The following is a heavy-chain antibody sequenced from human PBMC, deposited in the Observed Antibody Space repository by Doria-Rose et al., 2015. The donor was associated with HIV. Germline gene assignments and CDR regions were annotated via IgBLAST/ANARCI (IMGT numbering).Heavy chain of an antibody. CDR3: ARIKSSRWYHKYYFDF. CDR2: ISSINER. D-gene: IGHD6-13*01. J-gene: IGHJ4*02. Sequence: QVTLKESGPVLVKPTETLTLTCTVSGVSLSSPGMGVSWIRQPPGKALEWLANISSINERSYKTSLKSRLTISRGASNSHVVLTMTDMDPVDTATYYCARIKSSRWYHKYYFDFWGQGTLVSVSA. V-gene: IGHV2-26*01. CDR1: GVSLSSPGMG.